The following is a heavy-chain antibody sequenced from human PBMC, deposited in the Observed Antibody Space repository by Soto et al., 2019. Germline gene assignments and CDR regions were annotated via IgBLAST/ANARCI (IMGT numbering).Heavy chain of an antibody. D-gene: IGHD2-15*01. CDR1: GFTFSSYS. V-gene: IGHV3-21*01. Sequence: GGSLRLSCAASGFTFSSYSMNWVRQAPGKGLEWVSSISSSSYIYYADSVKGRFTISRDNAKNSLYLQMNSLRAEDTAVYYCASIVVVVAAKDDAFDIWGQGTMVTVSS. J-gene: IGHJ3*02. CDR2: ISSSSYI. CDR3: ASIVVVVAAKDDAFDI.